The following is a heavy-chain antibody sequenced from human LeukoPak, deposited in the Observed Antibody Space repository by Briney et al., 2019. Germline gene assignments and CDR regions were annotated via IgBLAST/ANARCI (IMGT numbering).Heavy chain of an antibody. V-gene: IGHV4-39*01. CDR1: GGSISSSSYY. CDR3: ARHAGVAATDNFDY. CDR2: IYYSGST. Sequence: PSETLSLTCTVSGGSISSSSYYWGWIRQPPGKGLEWIGSIYYSGSTYYNPSLKSRVTISVDTSKNQFSLKLSSVTAADTAVYYCARHAGVAATDNFDYWGQGTLVTVSS. J-gene: IGHJ4*02. D-gene: IGHD2-15*01.